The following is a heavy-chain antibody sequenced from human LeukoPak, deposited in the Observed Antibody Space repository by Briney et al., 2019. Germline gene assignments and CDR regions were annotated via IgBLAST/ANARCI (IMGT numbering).Heavy chain of an antibody. D-gene: IGHD4-23*01. CDR3: VKKGGNNGRYDYFDY. CDR2: ISYDGSNK. CDR1: GFTFSSYA. Sequence: GGSLRLSCAASGFTFSSYAMHWVRQAPGKGLEWVAVISYDGSNKYYADSVKGRFTIPRDNSKNTLYLQMNSLRTEDTAVYYCVKKGGNNGRYDYFDYWGQGTLVTVSS. J-gene: IGHJ4*02. V-gene: IGHV3-30*04.